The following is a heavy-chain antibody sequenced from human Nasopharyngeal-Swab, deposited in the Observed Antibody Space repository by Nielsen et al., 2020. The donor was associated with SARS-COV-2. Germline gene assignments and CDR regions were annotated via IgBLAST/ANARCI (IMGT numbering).Heavy chain of an antibody. CDR3: ARVGGSGWNREINWFGP. V-gene: IGHV3-7*03. CDR2: IKQDGSEK. J-gene: IGHJ5*02. CDR1: GFTLSTYW. D-gene: IGHD6-19*01. Sequence: GESLKISCAGSGFTLSTYWMSWVRQAPGKGLEWVANIKQDGSEKYYVDSVKGRFTVSRDNAKSALFLEMNSLRAEDTAVYYCARVGGSGWNREINWFGPWGQGTLVTVSS.